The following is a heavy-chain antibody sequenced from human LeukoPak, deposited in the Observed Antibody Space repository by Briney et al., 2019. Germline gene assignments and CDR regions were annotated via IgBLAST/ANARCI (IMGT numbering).Heavy chain of an antibody. CDR2: IYYSGST. J-gene: IGHJ4*02. Sequence: SETLSLTCTASGGSANNYTYYWGWIRQPPGKGLEWIGSIYYSGSTYYNPSLKSRVTISVDTSKNQFSLKLSSVTAADTAVYYCAIGEYCTNGVCPPYFDYWGQGTLVTVSS. D-gene: IGHD2-8*01. V-gene: IGHV4-39*07. CDR3: AIGEYCTNGVCPPYFDY. CDR1: GGSANNYTYY.